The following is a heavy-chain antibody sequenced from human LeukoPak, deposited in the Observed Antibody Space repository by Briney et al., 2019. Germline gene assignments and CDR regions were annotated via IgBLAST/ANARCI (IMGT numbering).Heavy chain of an antibody. CDR2: ISYDGSNK. Sequence: GRSLRLSCAVSGFTFSSYGMHWVRQAPGKGLEWVAVISYDGSNKYYADSVKGRFTISRDNSKNTLYLQMNSLRAEDTAVYYCAKALAGSGELSDYWGQGTLVTVSS. J-gene: IGHJ4*02. D-gene: IGHD3-16*02. CDR3: AKALAGSGELSDY. V-gene: IGHV3-30*18. CDR1: GFTFSSYG.